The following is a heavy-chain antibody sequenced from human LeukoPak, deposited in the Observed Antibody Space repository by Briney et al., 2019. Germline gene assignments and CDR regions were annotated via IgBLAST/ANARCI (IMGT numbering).Heavy chain of an antibody. Sequence: SQTLSLTCTVSGGSISSSSSYWSWIRQPAGKGLEWIGRIYTSGSTNYNPSLKSRVTISVDTSKTLFSLKLTSVTAADTAVYYCAGRIAVAGFDYWGQGTLVTVSS. CDR3: AGRIAVAGFDY. CDR2: IYTSGST. V-gene: IGHV4-61*02. CDR1: GGSISSSSSY. J-gene: IGHJ4*02. D-gene: IGHD6-19*01.